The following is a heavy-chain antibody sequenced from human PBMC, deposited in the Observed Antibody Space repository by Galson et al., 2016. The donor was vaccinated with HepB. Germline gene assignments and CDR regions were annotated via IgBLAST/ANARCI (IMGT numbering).Heavy chain of an antibody. V-gene: IGHV4-31*03. CDR1: GGSIISGGYY. CDR2: IYYSGST. J-gene: IGHJ6*02. D-gene: IGHD2-15*01. CDR3: ARAPCSGGSCYSYYQYYYGIDV. Sequence: TLSLTCTVSGGSIISGGYYWSWIRQHPGKGLEWIGYIYYSGSTHYNPSLKSRVTISVDTPKDQFSLRLSSVSAADTAVYYCARAPCSGGSCYSYYQYYYGIDVWGQGATVTVSS.